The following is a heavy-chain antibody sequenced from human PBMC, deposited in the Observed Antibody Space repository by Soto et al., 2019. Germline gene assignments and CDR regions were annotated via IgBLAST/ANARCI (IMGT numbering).Heavy chain of an antibody. CDR3: ARAVQSAYISYFDS. CDR2: ISYSGST. J-gene: IGHJ4*02. Sequence: SETLSLTCTVSGGSISGYYWSWVRQPPGKGLEWIGYISYSGSTHYNPFLNSRVAVSVDTSTNQFSLDLRSVTAVDTAVYYCARAVQSAYISYFDSWGQGTLVTVSS. D-gene: IGHD3-9*01. CDR1: GGSISGYY. V-gene: IGHV4-59*12.